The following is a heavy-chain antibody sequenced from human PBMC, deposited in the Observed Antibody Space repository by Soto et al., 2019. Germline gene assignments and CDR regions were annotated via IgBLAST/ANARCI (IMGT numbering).Heavy chain of an antibody. CDR2: INNSGST. CDR1: GGSFSGSY. Sequence: ESLCRTCAVYGGSFSGSYSSWIGQPPGKGMECIGEINNSGSTNYNPSLKSGVKISVDKSKNQFSLKLSYATAADTAVYYCASDVPIDYWGQGTLVTVYS. CDR3: ASDVPIDY. V-gene: IGHV4-34*01. D-gene: IGHD2-2*01. J-gene: IGHJ4*02.